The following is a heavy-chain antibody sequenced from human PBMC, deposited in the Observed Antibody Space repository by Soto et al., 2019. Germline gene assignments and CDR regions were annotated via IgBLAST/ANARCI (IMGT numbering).Heavy chain of an antibody. D-gene: IGHD4-17*01. V-gene: IGHV4-59*01. Sequence: QVQLQESGPGLVKPAETLSLTCTVSGGSLSSYSWTWIPQPPGKGLEWIGYVYYSGNTNYNPSLNRRVTISVDTHKTQCSLQLAPVTAADTAVYYGAKLPGADYGGTFDPSGEGTLVTVSS. CDR1: GGSLSSYS. J-gene: IGHJ5*02. CDR2: VYYSGNT. CDR3: AKLPGADYGGTFDP.